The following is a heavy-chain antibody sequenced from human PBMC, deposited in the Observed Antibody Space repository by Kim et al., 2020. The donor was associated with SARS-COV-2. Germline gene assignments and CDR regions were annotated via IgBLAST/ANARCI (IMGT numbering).Heavy chain of an antibody. CDR3: ARGDWAAGADGDTDFAEYFQH. CDR2: IDPSDSYT. J-gene: IGHJ1*01. D-gene: IGHD3-16*01. Sequence: GESLKISCKGSGYSFTSYWISWVRQMPGKGLEWMGRIDPSDSYTNYSPSFQGHVTISADKSISTAYLQWSSLKASDTAMYYCARGDWAAGADGDTDFAEYFQHWGQGTLVTVSS. CDR1: GYSFTSYW. V-gene: IGHV5-10-1*01.